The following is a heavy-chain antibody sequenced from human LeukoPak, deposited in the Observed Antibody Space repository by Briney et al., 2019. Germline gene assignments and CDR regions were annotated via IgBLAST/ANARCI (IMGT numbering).Heavy chain of an antibody. CDR3: ARGSPSDDFDWYDY. D-gene: IGHD3-9*01. J-gene: IGHJ4*02. CDR1: GFTFSSYG. Sequence: PGRSLRLSCAASGFTFSSYGMHWVRQAPGKGLEWVAVISYDGSNKYYADSVKGRFTISRDNSKNTLYLQMNSLRAEDTAVYYCARGSPSDDFDWYDYWGQGTLVTVSS. CDR2: ISYDGSNK. V-gene: IGHV3-30*03.